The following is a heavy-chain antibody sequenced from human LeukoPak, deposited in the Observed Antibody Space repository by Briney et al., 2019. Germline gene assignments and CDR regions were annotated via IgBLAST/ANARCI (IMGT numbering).Heavy chain of an antibody. Sequence: GGSLRLSCAASGFTFTSYAMSWVRQAPGKGLEWVSAISGSGGSTYYADSVKGRFTISRDSSKNTLYLQMNSLRAEDTAVYYCAKDHWGFGGVILSDAFDIWGQGTMVTVSS. V-gene: IGHV3-23*01. D-gene: IGHD3-16*01. CDR1: GFTFTSYA. CDR2: ISGSGGST. J-gene: IGHJ3*02. CDR3: AKDHWGFGGVILSDAFDI.